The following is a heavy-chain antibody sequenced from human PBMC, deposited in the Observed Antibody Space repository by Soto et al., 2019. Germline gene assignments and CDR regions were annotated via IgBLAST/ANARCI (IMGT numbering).Heavy chain of an antibody. Sequence: EGQLVESGGGLVQPGGSLRLSCAASGFTFSTYWMSWVRQAPGKGLEWVANIKPDGSQKWYVDSVKGRFTISRDNAKKSLYLQMNSLRAEDTAVYNCARGYYYDSSGPFSDAFDIWGQGTMVTVSS. J-gene: IGHJ3*02. CDR1: GFTFSTYW. CDR2: IKPDGSQK. D-gene: IGHD3-22*01. CDR3: ARGYYYDSSGPFSDAFDI. V-gene: IGHV3-7*04.